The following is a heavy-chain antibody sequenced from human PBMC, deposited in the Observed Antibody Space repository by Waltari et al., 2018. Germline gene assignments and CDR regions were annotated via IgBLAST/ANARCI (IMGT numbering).Heavy chain of an antibody. J-gene: IGHJ3*02. Sequence: QVQLVESGVGGVHPGRSLRLSCSASGVTFSSYHMHRVRQAPGKGLELVAVICYDGSNKYYADSVKGRFTISRDNSKNTLYLQMNSLRAEDTAVYYCARDVGSYDGAFDIWGQGTMVTVSS. CDR3: ARDVGSYDGAFDI. CDR2: ICYDGSNK. D-gene: IGHD1-26*01. CDR1: GVTFSSYH. V-gene: IGHV3-30-3*01.